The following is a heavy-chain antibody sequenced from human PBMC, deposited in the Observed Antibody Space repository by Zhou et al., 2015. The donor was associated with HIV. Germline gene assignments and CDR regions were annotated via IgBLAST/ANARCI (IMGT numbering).Heavy chain of an antibody. J-gene: IGHJ4*02. D-gene: IGHD2-15*01. CDR2: IIPIFGTA. V-gene: IGHV1-69*12. Sequence: QVQLVQSGAEVKKPGSSVRVSCKGSGGTFSSYAISWVRQAPGQGLEWMGGIIPIFGTANYAQKFQGRVTITADESTSTAYMELSSLRSEDTAVYYCARDRYCSGGSCYQDHWGQGTLVTVSS. CDR1: GGTFSSYA. CDR3: ARDRYCSGGSCYQDH.